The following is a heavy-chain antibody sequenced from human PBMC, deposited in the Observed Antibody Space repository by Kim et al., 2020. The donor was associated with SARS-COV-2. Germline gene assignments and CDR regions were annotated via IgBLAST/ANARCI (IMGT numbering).Heavy chain of an antibody. V-gene: IGHV3-66*01. Sequence: VGSLRLSCAASGFTVSSNYMSWVRQAPGKGLEWVSVIYSGGSTYYADSVKGRFTISRDNSKNTLYLQLNSLRAEDTAVYYCLSEWRVPLRRAFYIYGLDV. CDR1: GFTVSSNY. D-gene: IGHD3-10*01. J-gene: IGHJ6*01. CDR3: LSEWRVPLRRAFYIYGLDV. CDR2: IYSGGST.